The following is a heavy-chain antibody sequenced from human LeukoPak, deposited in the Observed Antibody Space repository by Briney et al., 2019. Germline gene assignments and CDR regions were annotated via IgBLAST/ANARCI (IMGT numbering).Heavy chain of an antibody. D-gene: IGHD3-16*01. CDR1: GFSFSSYW. CDR2: IKQDGREK. J-gene: IGHJ4*02. Sequence: GGSLRLSCAASGFSFSSYWMSWVRQAPGKGLEWVANIKQDGREKYYVDSVKGRFSISRDNAKNSLYLQVNSLRAEDTAVYYCAGQLGIPYYFDYWGQGTLVTVSS. V-gene: IGHV3-7*05. CDR3: AGQLGIPYYFDY.